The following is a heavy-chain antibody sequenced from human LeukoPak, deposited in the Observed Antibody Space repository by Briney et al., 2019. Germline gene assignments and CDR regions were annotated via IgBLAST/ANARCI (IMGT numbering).Heavy chain of an antibody. CDR2: IYYSGST. J-gene: IGHJ3*02. D-gene: IGHD6-13*01. Sequence: SETLSLTCTVSGGSISSYYWSWIRQPPGKGLEWIGYIYYSGSTNYNPSLKSRATISVDTSKNQFSLKLSSVTAADTAVYYCARPVAAGGAFDIWGQGTMVTVSS. CDR1: GGSISSYY. CDR3: ARPVAAGGAFDI. V-gene: IGHV4-59*08.